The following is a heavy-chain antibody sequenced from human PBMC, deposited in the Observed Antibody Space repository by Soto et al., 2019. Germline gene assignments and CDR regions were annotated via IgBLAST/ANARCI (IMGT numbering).Heavy chain of an antibody. CDR2: ISYDGSNK. Sequence: QVQLVESGGGVVQPGRSLRLSCAASGFTFSSYGMHWVRLAPGKGLEWVAVISYDGSNKYYADSVKGRFTISRDNSKNTLYLQMNSLRAEDTAVYYCAKVRPDTAMVSILDYWGQGTLVTVSS. D-gene: IGHD5-18*01. V-gene: IGHV3-30*18. J-gene: IGHJ4*02. CDR1: GFTFSSYG. CDR3: AKVRPDTAMVSILDY.